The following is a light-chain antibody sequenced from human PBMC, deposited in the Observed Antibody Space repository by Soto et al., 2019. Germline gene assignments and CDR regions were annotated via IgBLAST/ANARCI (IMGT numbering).Light chain of an antibody. CDR2: GAS. Sequence: DIALTQSPGTLSLSPGERATLSCRASQSVSNNYLAWYQQKPGQAPRLLIYGASNRATGIPDRFSGSGSGKDFTPTISRLEPEDFAVYYCQQYGSSGTFGQGTKVDIK. CDR1: QSVSNNY. CDR3: QQYGSSGT. V-gene: IGKV3-20*01. J-gene: IGKJ1*01.